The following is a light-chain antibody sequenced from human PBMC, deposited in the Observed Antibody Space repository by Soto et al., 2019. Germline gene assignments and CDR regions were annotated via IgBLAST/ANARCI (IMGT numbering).Light chain of an antibody. J-gene: IGLJ3*02. V-gene: IGLV1-44*01. Sequence: QSVRTQPPSLSGTPGQRVTISCSGSNSNIGRYSVNWYQHFPGTAPKILIYSDDERPSGVPDRFSGSKSGTSASLAISGHQSEDEAEYYCAAWDDNLNGPLFGGGTQLTVL. CDR2: SDD. CDR1: NSNIGRYS. CDR3: AAWDDNLNGPL.